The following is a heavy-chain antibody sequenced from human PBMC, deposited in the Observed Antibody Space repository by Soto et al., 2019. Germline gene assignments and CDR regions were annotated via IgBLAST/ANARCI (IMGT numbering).Heavy chain of an antibody. V-gene: IGHV2-5*02. CDR1: GFSLSTSGVG. CDR2: IYWDDDK. D-gene: IGHD5-12*01. Sequence: QITLKESGPTLVKPTQTLTLTCTFSGFSLSTSGVGVGWIRQPPGKALEWLALIYWDDDKRYSPSLKSRLTITKDSSKNQVVRTMTNIDPVDTATYYCAHVYGGYDNFDYWGQGTLVTVSS. CDR3: AHVYGGYDNFDY. J-gene: IGHJ4*02.